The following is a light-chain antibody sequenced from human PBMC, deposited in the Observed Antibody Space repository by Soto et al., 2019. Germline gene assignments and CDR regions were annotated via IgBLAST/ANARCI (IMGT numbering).Light chain of an antibody. J-gene: IGKJ4*01. CDR2: DAS. Sequence: IVLTQSPATLSFSPGERATLSCRASQSVSSYLAWYQQKPGQAPRLLIYDASNRATGIPARFSGSGSGTDFTLTISSLEPEDFAVYYCQQRSKSPLTFGGVSKVDIX. CDR1: QSVSSY. V-gene: IGKV3-11*01. CDR3: QQRSKSPLT.